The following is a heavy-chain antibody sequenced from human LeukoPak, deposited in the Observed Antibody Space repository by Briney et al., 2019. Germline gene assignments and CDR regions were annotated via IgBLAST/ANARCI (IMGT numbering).Heavy chain of an antibody. CDR1: GYTFTSYY. CDR3: ARAMYYFDSSGDF. Sequence: GASVKVSCKASGYTFTSYYIHWVRHAPGQGLEWMGIINPSGGSTNYAPKSQGRVTMTRDTSTSSVYMELSSLRSEDTAVYYCARAMYYFDSSGDFWGQGTLVTVSS. D-gene: IGHD3-22*01. V-gene: IGHV1-46*01. CDR2: INPSGGST. J-gene: IGHJ4*02.